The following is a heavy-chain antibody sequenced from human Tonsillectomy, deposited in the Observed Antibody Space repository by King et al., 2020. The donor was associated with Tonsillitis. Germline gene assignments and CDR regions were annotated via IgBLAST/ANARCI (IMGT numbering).Heavy chain of an antibody. CDR3: ARDMWDLRMDV. J-gene: IGHJ6*03. CDR1: GYTFTSYG. Sequence: QLVQSGAEVKKPGASVKVSCKASGYTFTSYGISWVRQAPGQGLEWMGWISPYNGDTDYAQKFQGRVTMTTDTSTSTASMELRSLRSDDTAVYYCARDMWDLRMDVWGKGTTVTVSS. V-gene: IGHV1-18*01. CDR2: ISPYNGDT. D-gene: IGHD1-26*01.